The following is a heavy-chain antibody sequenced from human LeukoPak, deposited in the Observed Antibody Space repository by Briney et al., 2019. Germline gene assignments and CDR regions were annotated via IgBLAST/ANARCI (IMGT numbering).Heavy chain of an antibody. V-gene: IGHV1-18*01. CDR3: ARTRISGTLDY. J-gene: IGHJ4*02. D-gene: IGHD1-26*01. Sequence: ASVKVSCKASDYTFSTYRITWVRQAPGQGLEWMGWISAYNGDTNYAQKLQGRVTMTTDTSTNTAYMELRSLGSDDTAVYYCARTRISGTLDYWGQGTLVTVSS. CDR2: ISAYNGDT. CDR1: DYTFSTYR.